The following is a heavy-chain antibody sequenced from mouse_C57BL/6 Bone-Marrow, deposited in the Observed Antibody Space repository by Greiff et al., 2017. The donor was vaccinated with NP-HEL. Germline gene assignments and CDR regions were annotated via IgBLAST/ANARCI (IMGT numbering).Heavy chain of an antibody. CDR1: GFTFSDYG. Sequence: DVMLVESGGGLVKPGGSLKLSCAASGFTFSDYGMHWVRQAPEKGLEWVAYISSGSSTIYYAATVKGRFTLSRFTSKNPLFLQRTSLRSEDTAMYYCARADYDVPFAYWGQGTLVTVSA. V-gene: IGHV5-17*01. D-gene: IGHD2-4*01. CDR2: ISSGSSTI. J-gene: IGHJ3*01. CDR3: ARADYDVPFAY.